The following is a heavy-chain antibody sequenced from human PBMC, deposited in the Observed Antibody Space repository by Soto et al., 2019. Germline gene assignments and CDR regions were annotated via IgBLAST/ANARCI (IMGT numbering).Heavy chain of an antibody. CDR2: ISAYNGNT. CDR3: ASSRVALPADGMDV. D-gene: IGHD3-3*01. Sequence: ASVKVSCKASGYTFTSYGISWVRQAPGQGLEWMGWISAYNGNTNYAQKIQGRVTMTTDTSTSTAYKELRSLRSDDTAVYYCASSRVALPADGMDVWGQGTTVTVSS. J-gene: IGHJ6*02. V-gene: IGHV1-18*01. CDR1: GYTFTSYG.